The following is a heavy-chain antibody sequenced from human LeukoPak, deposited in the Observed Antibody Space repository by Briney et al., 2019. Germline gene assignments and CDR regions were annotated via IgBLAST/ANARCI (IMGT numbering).Heavy chain of an antibody. D-gene: IGHD6-13*01. CDR1: GYTFTSYD. J-gene: IGHJ1*01. Sequence: ASVKVSCKASGYTFTSYDINWVRQAPGQGLEWMGWLNPNSGNTGYAQKFQGRVSMTRDTSTSTAYMELSSLTSEDTAVYYCARGGGSSWTQRGYFQYWGQGTLVTVSS. CDR2: LNPNSGNT. V-gene: IGHV1-8*01. CDR3: ARGGGSSWTQRGYFQY.